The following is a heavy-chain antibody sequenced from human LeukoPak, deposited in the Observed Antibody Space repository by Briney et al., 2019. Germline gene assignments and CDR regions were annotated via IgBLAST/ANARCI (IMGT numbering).Heavy chain of an antibody. D-gene: IGHD2-15*01. J-gene: IGHJ4*02. Sequence: GGSLRLSCAASGFTFSSYAMSWVRQAPGKGLEWVSGISGSGGSTYYADSVKGRFTIFGDNSKNTLYLQMNSLRAEDTAVYHCANGWSPDYWGRGTLVTVSS. CDR3: ANGWSPDY. CDR1: GFTFSSYA. CDR2: ISGSGGST. V-gene: IGHV3-23*01.